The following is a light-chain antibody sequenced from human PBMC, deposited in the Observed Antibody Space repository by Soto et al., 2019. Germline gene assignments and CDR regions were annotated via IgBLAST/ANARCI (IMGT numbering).Light chain of an antibody. CDR1: QNGVSN. CDR2: SAS. CDR3: HQYYEGPRGP. Sequence: SPGARSLYHWEKATLSCMGSQNGVSNLAWDQQRPGQAPRPLIYSASTTATGIPARFSGSGSGTEFTLTISSLQSGDAAVSYCHQYYEGPRGPFGQGSKADIK. J-gene: IGKJ1*01. V-gene: IGKV3-15*01.